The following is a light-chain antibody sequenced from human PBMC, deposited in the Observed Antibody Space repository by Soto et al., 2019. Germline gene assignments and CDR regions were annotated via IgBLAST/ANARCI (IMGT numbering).Light chain of an antibody. J-gene: IGKJ1*01. V-gene: IGKV3-20*01. CDR3: QQYGASPWT. CDR1: QSVSSSD. Sequence: EIVLTQSPCTLSLSAGERATLSCRASQSVSSSDLAWYQQKRGQAPRVLIYDTSTRATGIPDRFSGSGSGTDFTLTISRLEPEDFAVYHCQQYGASPWTFGQGTKVDIK. CDR2: DTS.